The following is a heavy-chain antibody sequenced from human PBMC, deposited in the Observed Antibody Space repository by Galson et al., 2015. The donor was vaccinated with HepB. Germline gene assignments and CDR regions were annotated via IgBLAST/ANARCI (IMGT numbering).Heavy chain of an antibody. CDR1: GYTFTSYY. J-gene: IGHJ4*02. V-gene: IGHV1-2*02. Sequence: SVKVSCKASGYTFTSYYLHWVRQAPGQGLEWMGWINPNSGGTNYAQKFQGRVTMTRDTSITTAYMELSRLTSGDTAVYYCARVGSIYGTLYYFDYWGQGTGVTVSS. CDR2: INPNSGGT. CDR3: ARVGSIYGTLYYFDY. D-gene: IGHD3-10*01.